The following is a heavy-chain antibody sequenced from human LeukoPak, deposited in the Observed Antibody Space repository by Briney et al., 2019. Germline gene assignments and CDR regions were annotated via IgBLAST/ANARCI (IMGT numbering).Heavy chain of an antibody. D-gene: IGHD2/OR15-2a*01. V-gene: IGHV1-3*01. Sequence: ASVKVSCKASGYTFTSYAMHWVRQAPGQRLEWMGWINAGNGNTKYSQNFQGRVTITRDTSASTAYMELSSLRSEDTAVYYCARETFGSSRPSDYWGQGTLVPSPQ. CDR2: INAGNGNT. J-gene: IGHJ4*02. CDR3: ARETFGSSRPSDY. CDR1: GYTFTSYA.